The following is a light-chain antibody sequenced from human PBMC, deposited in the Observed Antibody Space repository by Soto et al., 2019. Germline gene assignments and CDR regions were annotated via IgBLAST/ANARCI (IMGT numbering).Light chain of an antibody. Sequence: EIKMTQSPATLSVSPGEMATLSCRASQNVNSNLVWYQQKPGQAPRLLMHGASTRATGIPARFSGSGSGTEFTLIISSLQSEDFAVYYCEQYNNWFSITFGQGTRLEIK. CDR1: QNVNSN. CDR3: EQYNNWFSIT. J-gene: IGKJ5*01. V-gene: IGKV3-15*01. CDR2: GAS.